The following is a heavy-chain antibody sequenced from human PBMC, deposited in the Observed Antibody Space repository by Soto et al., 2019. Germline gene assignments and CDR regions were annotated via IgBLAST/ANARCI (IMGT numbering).Heavy chain of an antibody. D-gene: IGHD3-22*01. CDR1: GGTFNTFA. Sequence: QVQLVQSGAEVKKPGSSVKVSCMASGGTFNTFAISWVRQAPGQGLECMGGIIAMFGTSHYAQKFQGRVTIAADESTRTVYMELSSLRSEDTAVYYCARFSPPRGYYAYWGQGTLVTVSS. CDR2: IIAMFGTS. J-gene: IGHJ4*02. CDR3: ARFSPPRGYYAY. V-gene: IGHV1-69*01.